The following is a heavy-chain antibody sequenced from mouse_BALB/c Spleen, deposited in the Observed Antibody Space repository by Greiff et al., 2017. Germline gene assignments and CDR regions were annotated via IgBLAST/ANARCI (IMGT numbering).Heavy chain of an antibody. D-gene: IGHD2-2*01. CDR2: INSNGGST. V-gene: IGHV5-6-2*01. Sequence: EVQGVESGGGLVKLGGSLKLSCAASGFTFSSYYMSWVRQTPEKRLELVAAINSNGGSTYYPDTVKGRFTISRDNAKNTLYLQMSSLKSEDTALYYCARHGGLWLRGYFDYWGQGTTLTVSS. CDR1: GFTFSSYY. CDR3: ARHGGLWLRGYFDY. J-gene: IGHJ2*01.